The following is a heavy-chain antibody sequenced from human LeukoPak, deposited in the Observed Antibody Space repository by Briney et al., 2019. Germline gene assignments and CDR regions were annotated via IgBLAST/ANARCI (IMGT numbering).Heavy chain of an antibody. J-gene: IGHJ3*02. CDR3: ARGRSYYGSAFDI. CDR1: GGSISSGGYS. CDR2: IHHSGST. D-gene: IGHD3-10*01. Sequence: SETLSLTCAVSGGSISSGGYSWSWIRQPPGKGLEWIGYIHHSGSTYYNPSLKSRVTISVDRSKNQFSLKLSSVTAADTAVYYCARGRSYYGSAFDIWGQGTMVTVSS. V-gene: IGHV4-30-2*01.